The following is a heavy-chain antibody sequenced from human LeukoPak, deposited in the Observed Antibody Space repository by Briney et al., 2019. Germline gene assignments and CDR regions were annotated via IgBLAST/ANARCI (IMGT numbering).Heavy chain of an antibody. D-gene: IGHD3-22*01. Sequence: SQTLSLTCTVSGGSISSGGYYWSWIRQHPGKGLEWIGYIYYSGSTYYNPSLKSRVTISVDTSKNQFSLKLSSVTAADTAVYYCARDCYDSSGYFEYFQHWGQGTLVTVSS. CDR1: GGSISSGGYY. V-gene: IGHV4-31*03. J-gene: IGHJ1*01. CDR2: IYYSGST. CDR3: ARDCYDSSGYFEYFQH.